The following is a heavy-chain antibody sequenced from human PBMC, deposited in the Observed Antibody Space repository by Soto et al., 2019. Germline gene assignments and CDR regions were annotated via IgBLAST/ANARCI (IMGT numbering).Heavy chain of an antibody. CDR3: ARVIATAINWFDP. D-gene: IGHD6-13*01. CDR1: GGSISSYY. CDR2: IYYSGST. Sequence: ASETLSLTCTVSGGSISSYYWSWIRQPPGKGLEWIGYIYYSGSTNYNPSLKSRVTISVDKSKNQFSLKLSSVTAADTAVYYCARVIATAINWFDPWGQGTLVTVSS. J-gene: IGHJ5*02. V-gene: IGHV4-59*12.